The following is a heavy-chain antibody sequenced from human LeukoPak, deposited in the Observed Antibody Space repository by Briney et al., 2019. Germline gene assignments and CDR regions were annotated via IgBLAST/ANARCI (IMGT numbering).Heavy chain of an antibody. D-gene: IGHD6-13*01. CDR3: ASGGATYSSSWNENYYYYYGMDV. Sequence: SVKVSCKASGGTFSSYAISWVRQAPGQGLEWMGGIIPIFGTANYAQKFQGRVTITADESTSTAYMEPSSLRSEDTAVYYCASGGATYSSSWNENYYYYYGMDVLGKGTTVTVSS. CDR2: IIPIFGTA. V-gene: IGHV1-69*01. J-gene: IGHJ6*04. CDR1: GGTFSSYA.